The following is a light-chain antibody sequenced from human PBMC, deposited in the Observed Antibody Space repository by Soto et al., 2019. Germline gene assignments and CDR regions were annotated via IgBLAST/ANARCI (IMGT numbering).Light chain of an antibody. V-gene: IGKV3-15*01. J-gene: IGKJ5*01. CDR1: HSVNSH. CDR2: GAS. Sequence: MTQSPATLSVSPGDSVTLSCRTSHSVNSHVAWYQQKPGQAPRLLLYGASTRATGIQVSFSGSGFGTEFTLTIRSLQSEDFAVYYCKQYKNWPLFGQGTRLEI. CDR3: KQYKNWPL.